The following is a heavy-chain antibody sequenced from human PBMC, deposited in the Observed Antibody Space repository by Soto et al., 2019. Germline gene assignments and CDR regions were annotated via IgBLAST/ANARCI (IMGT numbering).Heavy chain of an antibody. Sequence: PGGSLRLSCAASGFTFSGYAMSWVRQAPGKGLEWVSAISGSGGSTYYADSVKGRFTISRDNSKNTLYLQMNSLRAEDTAVYYCAKDSAPPIVVVVAATEAFDYWGQGTLVTVSS. D-gene: IGHD2-15*01. CDR1: GFTFSGYA. V-gene: IGHV3-23*01. J-gene: IGHJ4*02. CDR2: ISGSGGST. CDR3: AKDSAPPIVVVVAATEAFDY.